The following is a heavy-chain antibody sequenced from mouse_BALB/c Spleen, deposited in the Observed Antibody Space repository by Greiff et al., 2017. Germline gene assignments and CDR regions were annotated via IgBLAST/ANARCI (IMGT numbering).Heavy chain of an antibody. J-gene: IGHJ2*01. CDR2: IDPENGDT. V-gene: IGHV14-4*02. CDR1: GFNIKDYY. CDR3: NAGGNYPYYFDY. D-gene: IGHD2-1*01. Sequence: EVQLQQSGAELVRSGASVKLSCTASGFNIKDYYMHWVKQRPEQGLEWIGWIDPENGDTEYAPKFQGKATMTADTSSNTAYLQLSSLTSEDTAVDYCNAGGNYPYYFDYWGQGTTLTVSS.